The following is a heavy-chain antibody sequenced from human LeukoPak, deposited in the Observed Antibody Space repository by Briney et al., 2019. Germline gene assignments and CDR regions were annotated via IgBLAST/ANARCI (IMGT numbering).Heavy chain of an antibody. CDR1: GGTFSSYD. V-gene: IGHV1-8*02. J-gene: IGHJ5*02. CDR2: MNPNSGNT. Sequence: ASVKVSCKASGGTFSSYDINWVRQATGQGLEWMGWMNPNSGNTGYAQKFQGRVTMTRNTSISTAYMELSSLRSEDTAVYYCARGVGYCSSTSCFNWFDPWGQGTLVTVSS. D-gene: IGHD2-2*01. CDR3: ARGVGYCSSTSCFNWFDP.